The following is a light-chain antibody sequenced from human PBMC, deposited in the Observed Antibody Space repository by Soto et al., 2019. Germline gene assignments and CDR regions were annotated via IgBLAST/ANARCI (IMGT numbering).Light chain of an antibody. V-gene: IGKV3-20*01. CDR3: QHYGSTPWS. CDR1: QSVSSTY. J-gene: IGKJ1*01. CDR2: GAS. Sequence: EVVLTQSPGTLSLSPGERATLSCRASQSVSSTYLAWYQQRPGQAPRLLIYGASTRATYIPDRISGSGSGTDFTLTVSRLEPEDFAVYYCQHYGSTPWSFGQGTKVEIK.